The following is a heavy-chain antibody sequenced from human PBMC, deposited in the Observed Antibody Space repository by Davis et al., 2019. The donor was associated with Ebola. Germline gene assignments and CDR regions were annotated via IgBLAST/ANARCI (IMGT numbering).Heavy chain of an antibody. D-gene: IGHD3-22*01. CDR2: ISSSSSYI. Sequence: PGGSLRLSCAASGFTFSSYSMNWVRQAPGKGLEWVSSISSSSSYIYYADSVKGRFTISRDNAKNSLYLQMNSLRAEDTAVYYCAKLGAYYYDSRARGVDYWGQGTLVTVSS. V-gene: IGHV3-21*01. CDR1: GFTFSSYS. J-gene: IGHJ4*02. CDR3: AKLGAYYYDSRARGVDY.